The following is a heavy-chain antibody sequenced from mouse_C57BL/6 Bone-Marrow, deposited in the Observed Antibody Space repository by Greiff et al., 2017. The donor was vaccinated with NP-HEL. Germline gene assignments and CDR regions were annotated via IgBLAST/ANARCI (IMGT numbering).Heavy chain of an antibody. D-gene: IGHD2-4*01. CDR2: IWSGGST. V-gene: IGHV2-2*01. Sequence: VMLVESGPGLVQPSQSLSITCTVSGFSLTSYGVHWVRQSPGKGLEWLGVIWSGGSTDYNAAFISRLSISKDNSKSQVFCKMNSLQADDTDIYYCARNGIYYDYVFGYWGQGTLVTVSA. CDR1: GFSLTSYG. J-gene: IGHJ3*01. CDR3: ARNGIYYDYVFGY.